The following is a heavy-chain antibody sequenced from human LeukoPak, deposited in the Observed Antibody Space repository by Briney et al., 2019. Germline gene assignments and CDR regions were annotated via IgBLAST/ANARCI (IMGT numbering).Heavy chain of an antibody. V-gene: IGHV3-21*01. CDR2: IAISGIYI. CDR3: ARDLSATARAYDY. CDR1: GFILSDYN. Sequence: PGGSLRLSCAASGFILSDYNMNWVRQAPGKGLEWVSFIAISGIYITYADSVKGRFTISRDNAKNSLYLQMNSLRAEDTAVYYCARDLSATARAYDYWGQGTLVTVSS. D-gene: IGHD2-15*01. J-gene: IGHJ4*02.